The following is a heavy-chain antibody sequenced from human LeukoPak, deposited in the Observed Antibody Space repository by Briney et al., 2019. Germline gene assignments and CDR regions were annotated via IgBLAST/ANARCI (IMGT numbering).Heavy chain of an antibody. J-gene: IGHJ4*02. CDR1: GYTFTGYY. D-gene: IGHD6-13*01. CDR3: ARDLGVGAAGQI. V-gene: IGHV1-2*02. CDR2: INPNSGGT. Sequence: ASVKVSCKASGYTFTGYYMHWVRQAPGQGLEWMGWINPNSGGTNYAQKFQGRVTMTRDTSISTAYMELSRLRSDDTAVYYCARDLGVGAAGQIWGQGTLVTVSS.